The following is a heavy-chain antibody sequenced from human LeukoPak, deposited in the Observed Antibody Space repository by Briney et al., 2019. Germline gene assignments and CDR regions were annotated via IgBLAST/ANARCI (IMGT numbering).Heavy chain of an antibody. CDR1: GYTFTSYY. Sequence: ASVKVSCKASGYTFTSYYMHWVRQAPGQGLEWMGIINPSGGSTSYAQKFQGRVTMTRDTSISTAYMELSRLRSDDTAVYYCARVPKVQLWPRPYFDYWGQGTLVTVSS. CDR3: ARVPKVQLWPRPYFDY. CDR2: INPSGGST. D-gene: IGHD5-18*01. V-gene: IGHV1-46*01. J-gene: IGHJ4*02.